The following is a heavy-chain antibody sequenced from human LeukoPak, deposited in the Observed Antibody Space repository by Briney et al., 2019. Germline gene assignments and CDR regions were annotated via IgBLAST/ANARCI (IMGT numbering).Heavy chain of an antibody. Sequence: SETLSLTCTVSGDSINSYYCSWIRPPAGKGLEWSGRIYTNGNTNYNPSLKSRVTMSIDTSRNQFSLTLTSLTAADTAVYYCASVKTYGSDAFDMWGQGKMVTVSS. CDR2: IYTNGNT. D-gene: IGHD3-10*01. CDR3: ASVKTYGSDAFDM. V-gene: IGHV4-4*07. CDR1: GDSINSYY. J-gene: IGHJ3*02.